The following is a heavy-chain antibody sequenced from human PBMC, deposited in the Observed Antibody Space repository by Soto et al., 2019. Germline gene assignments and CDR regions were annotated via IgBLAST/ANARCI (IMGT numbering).Heavy chain of an antibody. CDR3: ARLGGRDGYNDY. CDR2: IIPIFGTA. J-gene: IGHJ4*02. Sequence: SVKVACKASGGTFSSYAISWVRQAPGQGLEWMGGIIPIFGTANYAQKFQGRVTITADESTSTAYMELSSLRSEDTAVYYCARLGGRDGYNDYWGQGTLVTVSS. CDR1: GGTFSSYA. V-gene: IGHV1-69*13. D-gene: IGHD5-12*01.